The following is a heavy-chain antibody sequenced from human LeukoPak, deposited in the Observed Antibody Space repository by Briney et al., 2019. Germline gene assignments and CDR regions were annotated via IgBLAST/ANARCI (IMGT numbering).Heavy chain of an antibody. Sequence: SETLSLTCTVSGGSISSGGYYWSWIRQHPGKGLEWIGYIYYSGSTYYNPSLKSRVTISVDTSKNQFSLKLSSVTPEDTAVYYCARRLTQYDCFDPWGQGILVTVSS. V-gene: IGHV4-31*03. CDR2: IYYSGST. D-gene: IGHD2-2*01. CDR3: ARRLTQYDCFDP. CDR1: GGSISSGGYY. J-gene: IGHJ5*02.